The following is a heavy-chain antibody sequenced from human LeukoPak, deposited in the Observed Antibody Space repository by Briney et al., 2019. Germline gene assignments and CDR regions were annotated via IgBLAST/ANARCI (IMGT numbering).Heavy chain of an antibody. CDR2: ISHSGST. Sequence: SETLSLTCAVYGGSFSGYYWSWIRQPPGKGLEWIGEISHSGSTNYNPSLKSRVTISVDTPKNQFSLKLSSVTAADTAVYYCARGDYGGNSAPFDYWGQGTLVTVSS. J-gene: IGHJ4*02. CDR1: GGSFSGYY. V-gene: IGHV4-34*01. D-gene: IGHD4-23*01. CDR3: ARGDYGGNSAPFDY.